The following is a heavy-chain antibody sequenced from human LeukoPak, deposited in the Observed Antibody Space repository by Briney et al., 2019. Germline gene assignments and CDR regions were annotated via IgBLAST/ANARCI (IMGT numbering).Heavy chain of an antibody. J-gene: IGHJ4*02. D-gene: IGHD1-14*01. V-gene: IGHV1-46*04. Sequence: ASVKLFCKRSEYPCVSYYLNWVRQEFEQGLEWMVIVNAGGGGTRCAQKLQGRVTMTRDTSTSTVYMELSSLRSEDTAVYSCAEIRNDYWGQGTLVTVSS. CDR2: VNAGGGGT. CDR1: EYPCVSYY. CDR3: AEIRNDY.